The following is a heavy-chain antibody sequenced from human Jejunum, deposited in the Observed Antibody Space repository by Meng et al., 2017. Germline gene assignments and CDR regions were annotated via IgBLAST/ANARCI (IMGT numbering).Heavy chain of an antibody. Sequence: GESLKISCAASGFTFSNYAMGWVRQAPGKGLEWVSGMSARDGRTDYADSVRGRFIISRDNSKNTLFLQMNNLRVEDMAVYYGARFADCGGDCPFDYWGQGTLVTVSS. CDR3: ARFADCGGDCPFDY. CDR2: MSARDGRT. J-gene: IGHJ4*02. D-gene: IGHD2-21*02. CDR1: GFTFSNYA. V-gene: IGHV3-23*01.